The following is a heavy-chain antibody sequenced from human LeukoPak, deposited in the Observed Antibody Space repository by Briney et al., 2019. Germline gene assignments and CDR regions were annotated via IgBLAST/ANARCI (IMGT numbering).Heavy chain of an antibody. Sequence: GGSLRLSCAASGFTFSSYWMNWVRQAPGKGLVWVSRINSDGSSTSYADSVKGRFTISRDNAKNTLYLQMDSLRAEDTAVYYCAGGSLAYFDYWGQGTLVTVSS. CDR3: AGGSLAYFDY. CDR1: GFTFSSYW. J-gene: IGHJ4*02. D-gene: IGHD6-6*01. CDR2: INSDGSST. V-gene: IGHV3-74*01.